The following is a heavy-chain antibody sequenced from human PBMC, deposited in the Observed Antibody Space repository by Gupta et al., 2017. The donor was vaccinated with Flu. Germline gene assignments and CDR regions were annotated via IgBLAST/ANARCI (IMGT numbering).Heavy chain of an antibody. J-gene: IGHJ2*01. CDR3: ARFASRTEPGQYWYFDL. Sequence: QVQLVQSGAEVTRPGASVKVSCEVSGYTFSSHDISWVRQAPGHGLEWIGWISTYNGNRKYAQKFQGRVTLTTDRSTGTAYMELYDLRSNDTAVFYCARFASRTEPGQYWYFDLWGRGTLVSVSS. V-gene: IGHV1-18*01. D-gene: IGHD1-26*01. CDR2: ISTYNGNR. CDR1: GYTFSSHD.